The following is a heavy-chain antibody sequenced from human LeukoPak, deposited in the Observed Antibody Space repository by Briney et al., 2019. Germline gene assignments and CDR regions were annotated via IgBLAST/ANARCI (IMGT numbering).Heavy chain of an antibody. CDR2: SHTTSGST. CDR3: ATDREWLVDY. D-gene: IGHD3-3*01. J-gene: IGHJ4*02. Sequence: SETLSLTCTVSGGSISAYSWNWIRQPAGKGLEWIGRSHTTSGSTNYNPSLKSRVTMSVDTSKNHFTLKVISVTAADTAVYYCATDREWLVDYWGQGGLVTVSS. V-gene: IGHV4-4*07. CDR1: GGSISAYS.